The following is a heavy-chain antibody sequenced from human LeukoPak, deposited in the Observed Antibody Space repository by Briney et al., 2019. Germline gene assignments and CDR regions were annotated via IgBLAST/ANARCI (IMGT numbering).Heavy chain of an antibody. D-gene: IGHD2-15*01. CDR2: LYSQDDK. V-gene: IGHV2-5*01. CDR1: GFSLRTTGVG. Sequence: SGPTLAKPPQTLTLTWTFPGFSLRTTGVGVGWIRQTPGKALEWPALLYSQDDKRYTPSLKSRLTITKDTSTNQVVLTMTNLDPLDTAPYYCAHPDCSGGSCYSAAFDYWGQGTLVTVSS. J-gene: IGHJ4*02. CDR3: AHPDCSGGSCYSAAFDY.